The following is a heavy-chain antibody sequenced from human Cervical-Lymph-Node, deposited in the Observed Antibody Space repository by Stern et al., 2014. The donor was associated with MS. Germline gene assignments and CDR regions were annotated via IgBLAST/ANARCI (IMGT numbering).Heavy chain of an antibody. CDR2: INQSRREK. V-gene: IGHV3-7*01. Sequence: EVHLVESGGGLAQPGGSLRLSCSASGFTFSNYWMHWVRPTPGKGLEWVANINQSRREKYYVDSVKGRFTISRDNAKNSLFLQISSLRAEDTAVYYCASGFSGGSYHWGQGTLVTVSS. CDR3: ASGFSGGSYH. D-gene: IGHD2-15*01. J-gene: IGHJ5*02. CDR1: GFTFSNYW.